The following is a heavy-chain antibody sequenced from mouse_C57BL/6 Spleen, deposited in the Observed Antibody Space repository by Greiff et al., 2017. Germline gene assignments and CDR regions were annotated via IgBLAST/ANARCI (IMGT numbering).Heavy chain of an antibody. CDR1: GYTFTDYY. CDR2: INPNNGGT. Sequence: EVQLQQSGPELVKPGASVKISCKASGYTFTDYYMNWVKQSHGKSLEWIGDINPNNGGTSYNQKFKGKATLTVDKSSSTAYMELRSLTSEDSAVYYCASQGYGSSYYWGQGTTLTVSS. J-gene: IGHJ2*01. D-gene: IGHD1-1*01. CDR3: ASQGYGSSYY. V-gene: IGHV1-26*01.